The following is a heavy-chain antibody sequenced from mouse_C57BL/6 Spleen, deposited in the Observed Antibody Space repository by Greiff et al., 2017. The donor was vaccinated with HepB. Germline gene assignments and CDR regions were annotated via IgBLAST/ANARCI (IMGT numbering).Heavy chain of an antibody. J-gene: IGHJ1*03. D-gene: IGHD1-1*01. CDR3: ANYYGSSYGYWYFDV. CDR1: GYTFTSYW. V-gene: IGHV1-64*01. CDR2: IHPNSGST. Sequence: VQLQQPGAELVKPGASVKLSCKASGYTFTSYWMHWVKQRPGQGLEWIGMIHPNSGSTNYNEKFKSKATLTVDKSSSTAYMQLSSLTSADSAVYYFANYYGSSYGYWYFDVWGTGTTVTVSS.